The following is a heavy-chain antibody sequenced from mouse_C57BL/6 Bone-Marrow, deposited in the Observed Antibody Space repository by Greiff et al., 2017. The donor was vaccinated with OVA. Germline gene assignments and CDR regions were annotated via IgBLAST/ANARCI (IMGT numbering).Heavy chain of an antibody. J-gene: IGHJ4*01. Sequence: EVQLVESGPELVKPGASVKIPCKASGYTFTDYNMDWVKQSHGKSLEWIGDINPNNGGTIYNQKFKGKATLTVDKSSSTAYMELRSLTSEDTAVDYCARSMGSSPGAMDYWGQGTSVTVSS. CDR2: INPNNGGT. CDR3: ARSMGSSPGAMDY. V-gene: IGHV1-18*01. D-gene: IGHD1-1*01. CDR1: GYTFTDYN.